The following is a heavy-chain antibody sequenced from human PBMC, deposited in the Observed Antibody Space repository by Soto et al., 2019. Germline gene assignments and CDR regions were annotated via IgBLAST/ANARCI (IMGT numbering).Heavy chain of an antibody. CDR3: VRGQWLPRGEY. CDR2: INHSGST. CDR1: GGSFSGFF. J-gene: IGHJ4*02. D-gene: IGHD6-19*01. V-gene: IGHV4-34*01. Sequence: QVQLQQWGPGLLRPSETLSLTCGVSGGSFSGFFWTWIRQPPGKGLEWIGEINHSGSTSYNPALKSRVTLSMDMSENLFSLSLTSVTAADTAVYYCVRGQWLPRGEYWGQGTLVSVSS.